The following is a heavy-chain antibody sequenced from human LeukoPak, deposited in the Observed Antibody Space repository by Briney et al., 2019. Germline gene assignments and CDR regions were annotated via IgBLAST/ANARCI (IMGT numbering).Heavy chain of an antibody. Sequence: GGSLRLSCAASGFIYSHYGMHWVRQAPGKGLEWVAVIWSDGTNRFYAGSVKGRSTISRDNSQNTLSLQMNSLRAEDTAVYYCVRDAQRGFDYSNSLAYWGHGTLVTVSS. CDR1: GFIYSHYG. V-gene: IGHV3-33*01. CDR3: VRDAQRGFDYSNSLAY. CDR2: IWSDGTNR. J-gene: IGHJ4*01. D-gene: IGHD4-11*01.